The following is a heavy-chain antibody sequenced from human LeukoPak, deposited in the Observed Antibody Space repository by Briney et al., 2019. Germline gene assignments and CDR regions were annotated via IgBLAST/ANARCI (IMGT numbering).Heavy chain of an antibody. D-gene: IGHD3-22*01. CDR3: ASSYYYDSSGSGAFDI. V-gene: IGHV4-31*03. CDR1: GGSISSGGYY. CDR2: IYYSGST. J-gene: IGHJ3*02. Sequence: SETLSLTCTVSGGSISSGGYYRSWIRQHPGKGLEWIGYIYYSGSTYYNPSLKSRVTISVDTSKNQFSLKLSSVTAADTAVYYCASSYYYDSSGSGAFDIWGQGTMVTVSS.